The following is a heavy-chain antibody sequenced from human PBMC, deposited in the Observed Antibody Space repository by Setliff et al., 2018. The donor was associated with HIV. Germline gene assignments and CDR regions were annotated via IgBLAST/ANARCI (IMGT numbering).Heavy chain of an antibody. Sequence: PSETLSLTCNLSGDSIRSQFWTWIRQTPGKGLEWIASIETTGTVNYSPSLKSRVSISLDSSRSQFSLTLMSVTAADTAVYYCARVPSAGVRGRPGLYHWFDPWGQGTLVTVSS. V-gene: IGHV4-4*08. J-gene: IGHJ5*02. CDR2: IETTGTV. D-gene: IGHD3-3*01. CDR3: ARVPSAGVRGRPGLYHWFDP. CDR1: GDSIRSQF.